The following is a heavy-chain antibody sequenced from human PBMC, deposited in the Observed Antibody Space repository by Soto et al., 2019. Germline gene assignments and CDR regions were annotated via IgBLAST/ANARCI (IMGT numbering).Heavy chain of an antibody. V-gene: IGHV4-4*07. Sequence: XGTLSLTCTVSGGSINTFYWSWVRQPSGKGLEWIGRIFSSGSTSFNPSLESRVAMSIDTSKNHFSLNLSSVTAADMAVYYCAREGSYSAYNFAHGIQLWSFDFWGQGALVTVSS. CDR1: GGSINTFY. CDR3: AREGSYSAYNFAHGIQLWSFDF. J-gene: IGHJ4*02. D-gene: IGHD5-12*01. CDR2: IFSSGST.